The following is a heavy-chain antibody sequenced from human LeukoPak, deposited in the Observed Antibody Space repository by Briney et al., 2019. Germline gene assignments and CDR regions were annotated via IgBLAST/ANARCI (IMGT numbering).Heavy chain of an antibody. Sequence: PSETLSLTCTVYGGSFSAYYWSWIRQPPGKGLEWIGEINHSGSTNYNPSLKSRVTISVDTSKNQFSLKLSSVTAADTAVYYCARGRYYDFWSGYTIYYFDYWGQGTLVTVSS. CDR3: ARGRYYDFWSGYTIYYFDY. CDR1: GGSFSAYY. J-gene: IGHJ4*02. D-gene: IGHD3-3*01. V-gene: IGHV4-34*01. CDR2: INHSGST.